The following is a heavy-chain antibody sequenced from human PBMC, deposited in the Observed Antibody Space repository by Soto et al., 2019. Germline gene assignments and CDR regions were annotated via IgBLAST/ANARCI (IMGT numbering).Heavy chain of an antibody. D-gene: IGHD3-16*01. J-gene: IGHJ4*02. V-gene: IGHV1-2*02. CDR3: AKDASHTFGSSFHYDD. CDR2: INPTSGGT. CDR1: GYTLTGHY. Sequence: QVLLVQSGAEVKTPGASVKVSCKASGYTLTGHYMHWVRQAPGQGLEWMGWINPTSGGTNYAQEFRDRVTMTRDTSASTAYMELTTLRSDDTAVYYCAKDASHTFGSSFHYDDWGQGTLVTVSS.